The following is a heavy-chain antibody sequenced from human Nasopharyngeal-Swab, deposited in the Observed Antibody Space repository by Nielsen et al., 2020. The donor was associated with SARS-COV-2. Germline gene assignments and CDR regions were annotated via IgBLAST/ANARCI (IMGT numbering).Heavy chain of an antibody. CDR2: IDWDDDK. J-gene: IGHJ4*02. CDR3: ARLRGYSYGIDY. Sequence: WIRQPPGKALEWLALIDWDDDKYYSTSLKTRLTISKDTSKNQVVLTMTNMDPVDTATYYCARLRGYSYGIDYWGQGTLVTVFS. D-gene: IGHD5-18*01. V-gene: IGHV2-70*01.